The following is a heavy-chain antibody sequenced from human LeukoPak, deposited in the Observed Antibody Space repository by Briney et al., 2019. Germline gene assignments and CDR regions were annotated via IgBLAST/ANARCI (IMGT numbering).Heavy chain of an antibody. CDR3: AKVDGGVGATLLSVPFDY. D-gene: IGHD1-26*01. J-gene: IGHJ4*02. CDR2: ISGSGGST. CDR1: GFTFSSYA. V-gene: IGHV3-23*01. Sequence: GGSLRLSCAASGFTFSSYAMSWVRQAPGKGLEWVSAISGSGGSTYYAGSVKGRFTISRDNSKNTLYLQMNSLRAEDTAVYYCAKVDGGVGATLLSVPFDYWGQGTLVTVSS.